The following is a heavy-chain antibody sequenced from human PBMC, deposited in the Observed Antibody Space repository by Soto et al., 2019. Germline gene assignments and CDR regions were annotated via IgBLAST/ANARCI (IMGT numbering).Heavy chain of an antibody. CDR1: GYSFTSYW. V-gene: IGHV5-51*01. CDR2: IYPGDSDT. Sequence: GASLKNSCKGSGYSFTSYWIGWVRQMPGKGLEWMGIIYPGDSDTRYSPSFQGQVTISADKSISTAYLQWSSLKASDNAMSYCARLGSLDYYGMDVWGQGTTVTVSS. J-gene: IGHJ6*02. CDR3: ARLGSLDYYGMDV.